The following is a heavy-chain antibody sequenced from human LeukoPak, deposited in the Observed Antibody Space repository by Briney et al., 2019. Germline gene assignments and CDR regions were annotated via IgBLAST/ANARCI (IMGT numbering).Heavy chain of an antibody. D-gene: IGHD6-19*01. Sequence: PSETLSLTCTVSGGSISSYYWSWIRQPPGKGLEWIGYVHYSGSTNYNPSLKSRVTISIDTSKNQFSLKLSSVTAADTAVYFCARHEGAVAGLKFGLDYWGQGTLVTVSS. V-gene: IGHV4-59*08. CDR3: ARHEGAVAGLKFGLDY. CDR1: GGSISSYY. J-gene: IGHJ4*02. CDR2: VHYSGST.